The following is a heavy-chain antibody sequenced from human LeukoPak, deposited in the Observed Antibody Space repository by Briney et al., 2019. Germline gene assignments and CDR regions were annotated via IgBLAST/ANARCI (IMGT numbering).Heavy chain of an antibody. V-gene: IGHV3-9*01. CDR3: AKDRYSSGYYYLDY. CDR2: ISWNSGSI. CDR1: GFTFDDYA. J-gene: IGHJ4*02. Sequence: GRSLRLSCAASGFTFDDYAMHWVRKAPEKGLERVSGISWNSGSIGYADSVKGRFTISRDNAKNSLYLQMNSLRAEDTALYYCAKDRYSSGYYYLDYWGQGTLVTVSS. D-gene: IGHD3-22*01.